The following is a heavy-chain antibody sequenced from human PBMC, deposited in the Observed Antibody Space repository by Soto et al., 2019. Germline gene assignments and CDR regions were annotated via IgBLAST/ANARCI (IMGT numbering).Heavy chain of an antibody. J-gene: IGHJ4*02. CDR1: GFTFSTYA. V-gene: IGHV3-23*01. Sequence: GGSLRLSCAASGFTFSTYAMSWVRQAPGKGLEWVSGISGSGGSTYNSDSVKGRFTISRDNSKNTLYLQMNSLRAEDTAVYYCAKVSAFSIVVVVAATSLDYWGQGTLVTVSS. CDR3: AKVSAFSIVVVVAATSLDY. D-gene: IGHD2-15*01. CDR2: ISGSGGST.